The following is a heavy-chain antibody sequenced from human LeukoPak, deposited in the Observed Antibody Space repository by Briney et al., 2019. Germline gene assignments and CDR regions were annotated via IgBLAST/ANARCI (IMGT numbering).Heavy chain of an antibody. J-gene: IGHJ6*03. CDR2: IYSSGGT. V-gene: IGHV4-39*07. CDR3: ARAGGAGFYSSYYYYYMDV. CDR1: GVSISSGSNY. D-gene: IGHD3-22*01. Sequence: PSETLSLTCSVSGVSISSGSNYWGWIRQPPGKTLEWIGSIYSSGGTYYNPSLKSRAIILIDTAKNHVSLNLSSVTAADTAVYYCARAGGAGFYSSYYYYYMDVWGKGTTVTISS.